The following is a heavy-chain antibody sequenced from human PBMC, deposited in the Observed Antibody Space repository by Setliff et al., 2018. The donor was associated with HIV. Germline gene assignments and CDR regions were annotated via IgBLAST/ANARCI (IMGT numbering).Heavy chain of an antibody. CDR2: ISGSGGST. D-gene: IGHD3-22*01. CDR1: GFTFSSYA. CDR3: AKELAASGLGYFDS. V-gene: IGHV3-23*01. Sequence: GGSLRLSCAASGFTFSSYAMSWVRQAPGKGLEWVSTISGSGGSTYYADSVKGRFTISKDNSKNTFYLQMNSLRAEDTAEYYCAKELAASGLGYFDSWGRGILVTVSS. J-gene: IGHJ4*02.